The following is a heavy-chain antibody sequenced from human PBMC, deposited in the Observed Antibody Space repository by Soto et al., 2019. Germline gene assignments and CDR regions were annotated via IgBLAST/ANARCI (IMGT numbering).Heavy chain of an antibody. Sequence: QVQLQQWGAGLLKPSETLSLTCAVYGGSFSGYYWSWIRQPPGKGLEWIGEINHSGSTNYNPSLKSRVNISVDTYKNQFSLKLSSVTAADTAVYYCARGYCSSTSCYAGYYMDVWGKGTTVTVSS. CDR2: INHSGST. CDR1: GGSFSGYY. V-gene: IGHV4-34*01. J-gene: IGHJ6*03. D-gene: IGHD2-2*01. CDR3: ARGYCSSTSCYAGYYMDV.